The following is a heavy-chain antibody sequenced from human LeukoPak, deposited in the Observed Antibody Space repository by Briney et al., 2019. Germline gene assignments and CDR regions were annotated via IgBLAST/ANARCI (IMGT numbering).Heavy chain of an antibody. CDR1: GFIFSRYG. J-gene: IGHJ4*02. Sequence: PGGSLRLSCAASGFIFSRYGMHWVRQAPGKGLEWVAFIRYDGSNKYYADSVKGRFTISRDNSKNTLSLQMNSLRAEDTAVFYCAKDLADYYDSSGSIDYWGQGTLVTVSS. CDR3: AKDLADYYDSSGSIDY. D-gene: IGHD3-22*01. V-gene: IGHV3-30*02. CDR2: IRYDGSNK.